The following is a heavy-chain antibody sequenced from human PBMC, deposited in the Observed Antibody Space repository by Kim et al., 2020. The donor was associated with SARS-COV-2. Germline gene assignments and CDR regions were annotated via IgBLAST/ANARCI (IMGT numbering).Heavy chain of an antibody. CDR3: ARGNPLTRGFDL. D-gene: IGHD3-10*01. Sequence: TYARGLQGRFVFSVDTSVSTAYLQISSLKAEDTAVYYCARGNPLTRGFDLWGRGTLVTVSS. V-gene: IGHV7-4-1*02. J-gene: IGHJ2*01.